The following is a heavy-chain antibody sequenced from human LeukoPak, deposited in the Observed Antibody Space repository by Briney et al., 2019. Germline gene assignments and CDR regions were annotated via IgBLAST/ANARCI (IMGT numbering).Heavy chain of an antibody. CDR1: GGSISSYY. D-gene: IGHD2/OR15-2a*01. CDR2: IYYSGST. Sequence: SETLSLTCTVSGGSISSYYWSWIRQPPGKGLEWIGYIYYSGSTNYNPSLKSRVTISVDTSKNQFSLKLSSVTAADTAVYYCVRDQGHFEVDYWGQGTLVTVSS. CDR3: VRDQGHFEVDY. V-gene: IGHV4-59*01. J-gene: IGHJ4*02.